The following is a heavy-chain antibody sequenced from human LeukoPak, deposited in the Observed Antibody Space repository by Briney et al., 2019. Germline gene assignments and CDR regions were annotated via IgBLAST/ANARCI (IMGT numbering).Heavy chain of an antibody. Sequence: GGSLRLSCAASGFRFSDYSMNWVRQAPGKGLEWISYIGISSGNTNYADSVKGRFTISGDKAKNSLYLQMNSLRVEDTAVYYCARDYKYALDNWGQGTLVTDSS. CDR3: ARDYKYALDN. CDR2: IGISSGNT. CDR1: GFRFSDYS. J-gene: IGHJ4*02. D-gene: IGHD5-24*01. V-gene: IGHV3-48*01.